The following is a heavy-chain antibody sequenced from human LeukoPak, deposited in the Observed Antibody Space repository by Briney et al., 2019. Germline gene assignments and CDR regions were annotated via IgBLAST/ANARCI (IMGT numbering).Heavy chain of an antibody. J-gene: IGHJ4*02. CDR1: GFTFNNAW. CDR2: IKGKSDGAAA. CDR3: TAGVGTTDFDY. Sequence: GGSLRLSCVASGFTFNNAWMTWVRQAPGKGLEWVGRIKGKSDGAAADYAAPVKGRFTISRDDSKNTLYLQVNSLKTEDTAVYYCTAGVGTTDFDYWGQGTLVTVSS. D-gene: IGHD1-26*01. V-gene: IGHV3-15*01.